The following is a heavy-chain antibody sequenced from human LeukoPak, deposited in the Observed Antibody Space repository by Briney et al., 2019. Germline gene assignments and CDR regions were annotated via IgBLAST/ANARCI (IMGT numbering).Heavy chain of an antibody. CDR1: GGSIGSYY. Sequence: SSETLSLTCTVSGGSIGSYYWNWIRQPPGKGLEWIGYVSYGGSTNYNPSLKSRVTMSVDKSKNQFSLKLSSVTAADTAVYFCARATSGYYFDFWDQGTLVIVSS. CDR3: ARATSGYYFDF. J-gene: IGHJ4*02. CDR2: VSYGGST. V-gene: IGHV4-59*01. D-gene: IGHD3-22*01.